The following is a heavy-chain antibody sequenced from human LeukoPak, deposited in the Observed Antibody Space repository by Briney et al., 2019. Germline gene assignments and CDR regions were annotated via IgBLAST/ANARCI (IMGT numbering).Heavy chain of an antibody. CDR3: ARGPGLSRLFIRWFDP. V-gene: IGHV4-34*01. J-gene: IGHJ5*02. CDR2: INHSGST. D-gene: IGHD2-21*01. Sequence: SETLSLTCAVYGGSFRGYYWSWIRQPPGKGLEWIGEINHSGSTNYNPSLKSRVTISVDTSKNQFSLKLSSVTAADTAVYYCARGPGLSRLFIRWFDPWGQGTLVTVSS. CDR1: GGSFRGYY.